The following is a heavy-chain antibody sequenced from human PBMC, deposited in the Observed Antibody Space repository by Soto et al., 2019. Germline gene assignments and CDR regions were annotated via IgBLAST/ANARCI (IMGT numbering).Heavy chain of an antibody. CDR3: ARDDYGETY. CDR2: IGSSGNFM. V-gene: IGHV3-21*01. J-gene: IGHJ4*02. D-gene: IGHD4-17*01. CDR1: GFTFNSYH. Sequence: EVQLVESGGGLVKPGGSLRLSCAASGFTFNSYHMNWVRQAPGKGLEWVSSIGSSGNFMYYADSVKGRFTISRDNGKRSVFLQMDSLRADDTAVYYCARDDYGETYWGQGTRVTVSS.